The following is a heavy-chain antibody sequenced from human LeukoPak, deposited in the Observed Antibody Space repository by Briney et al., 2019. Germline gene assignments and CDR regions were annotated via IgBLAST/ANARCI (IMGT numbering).Heavy chain of an antibody. CDR2: MQYDGSVE. CDR1: GFTFSNYG. V-gene: IGHV3-30*02. Sequence: GGSLRLSCVASGFTFSNYGTHWVRQAPGKGLEWVTFMQYDGSVEFYADSVKGRFTISRDNAKNTLYLQMNSLRAEDTAVYYCAREDIVATIPFDYWGQGTLVTVSS. D-gene: IGHD5-12*01. J-gene: IGHJ4*02. CDR3: AREDIVATIPFDY.